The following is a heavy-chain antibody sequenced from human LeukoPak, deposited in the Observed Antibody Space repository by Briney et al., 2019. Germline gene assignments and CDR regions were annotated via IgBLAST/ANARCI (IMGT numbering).Heavy chain of an antibody. CDR3: ARVVVVITGSYYFDY. CDR1: GGSISSGGYY. Sequence: SETLSLTCTVSGGSISSGGYYWSWIRQHPGKGLEWIGVIYYSGSTYYNPSLKSRVTISVDTSKNQFSLKLSSVTAADTAVYYCARVVVVITGSYYFDYWGQGTLVTVSS. J-gene: IGHJ4*02. D-gene: IGHD3-22*01. CDR2: IYYSGST. V-gene: IGHV4-31*03.